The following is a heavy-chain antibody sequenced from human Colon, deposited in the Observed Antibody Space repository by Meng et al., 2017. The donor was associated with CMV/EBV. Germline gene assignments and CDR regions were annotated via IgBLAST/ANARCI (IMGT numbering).Heavy chain of an antibody. CDR1: GFTFSNAW. CDR2: IKSKTDGGTT. V-gene: IGHV3-15*01. Sequence: GESLKISCAASGFTFSNAWMSWVRQAPGKGLEWVGRIKSKTDGGTTDYAAPVKGRFTISRDDSKNTLYLQMNSLKTEDTAVYYCTPSRSWYRWGWLDPWGQGTLVTVSS. D-gene: IGHD6-13*01. CDR3: TPSRSWYRWGWLDP. J-gene: IGHJ5*02.